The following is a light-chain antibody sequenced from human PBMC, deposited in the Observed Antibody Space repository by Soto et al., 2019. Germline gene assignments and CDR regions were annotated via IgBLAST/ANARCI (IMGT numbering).Light chain of an antibody. CDR3: QQYDGYSPQT. Sequence: EILLTQSPGTLSLSPGERATLSCRASQSGTSNYLAWYQQKPGQAPRLLIYGASSRATGIPDRFSGSGSGTDFTLTINGLQPDDFATYYCQQYDGYSPQTFGQGTKVEIK. J-gene: IGKJ1*01. CDR2: GAS. V-gene: IGKV3-20*01. CDR1: QSGTSNY.